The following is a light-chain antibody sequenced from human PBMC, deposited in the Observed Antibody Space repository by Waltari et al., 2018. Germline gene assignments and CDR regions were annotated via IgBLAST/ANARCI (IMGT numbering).Light chain of an antibody. CDR1: QRVDSSH. CDR3: QQSYSTLFT. V-gene: IGKV3-20*01. Sequence: DILLTQSPDTLSLSPGERATLSCRASQRVDSSHLAWYQQRPGQAPRLLIYGASSRATGLPDRCSGSGSGADFTLTINALEPEDFATYYCQQSYSTLFTFGPGTKVDIK. CDR2: GAS. J-gene: IGKJ3*01.